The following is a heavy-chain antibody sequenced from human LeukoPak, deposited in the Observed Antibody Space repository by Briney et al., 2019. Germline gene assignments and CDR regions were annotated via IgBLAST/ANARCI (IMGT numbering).Heavy chain of an antibody. CDR1: GFTFSHYA. V-gene: IGHV3-30*01. Sequence: PGGSLRLSCAASGFTFSHYAMHWVRQAPGKGLEWVAVISYDGSHQYSADSVKGRLTISRDNSRHTLFLQMNSLRPEDTAVYYCAGARNGTLKYWGRGTLVTVSS. J-gene: IGHJ4*02. CDR2: ISYDGSHQ. D-gene: IGHD1-26*01. CDR3: AGARNGTLKY.